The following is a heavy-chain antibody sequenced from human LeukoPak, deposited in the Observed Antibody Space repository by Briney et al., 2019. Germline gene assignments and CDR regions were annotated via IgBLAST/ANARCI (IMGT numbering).Heavy chain of an antibody. Sequence: GGSLRLSCAASGFTFSSYAMSWVRQAPGKGLEWVSAISGSGGSTYYADSVKGRFTISRDNAKNTLFLQINSLRAEDTAVYYCARYSSSSGGASYYLDYWGHGTLVTVSS. CDR1: GFTFSSYA. D-gene: IGHD6-6*01. CDR3: ARYSSSSGGASYYLDY. CDR2: ISGSGGST. J-gene: IGHJ4*01. V-gene: IGHV3-23*01.